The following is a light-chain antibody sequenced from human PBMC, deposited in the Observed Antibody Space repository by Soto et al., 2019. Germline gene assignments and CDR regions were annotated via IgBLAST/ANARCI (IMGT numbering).Light chain of an antibody. CDR3: SSYTDFNLYV. CDR1: RSDVGGYNY. Sequence: QSVLTKPASGSGAPGQSISISCTGTRSDVGGYNYVSWYQHQPGKAPKLVIFDVSGRPSGISNRFSGSKSGNTASLTISGLRPEDEADYYCSSYTDFNLYVFGTGTKVTVL. J-gene: IGLJ1*01. CDR2: DVS. V-gene: IGLV2-14*03.